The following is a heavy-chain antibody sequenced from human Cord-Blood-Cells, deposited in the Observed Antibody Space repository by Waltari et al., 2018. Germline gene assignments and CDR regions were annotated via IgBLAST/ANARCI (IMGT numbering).Heavy chain of an antibody. CDR2: MRSKANSYAT. D-gene: IGHD2-2*01. CDR3: TSRYCSSTSCRDY. Sequence: EVLLVESGGGLVQPGGSLRLSCAASVFTVGGSAMHWVRQASGKGLEWVGRMRSKANSYATAYAASVKGRFTISRDDSKNTAYLQMNSLKTEDTAVYYCTSRYCSSTSCRDYWGQGTLVTVSS. V-gene: IGHV3-73*02. J-gene: IGHJ4*02. CDR1: VFTVGGSA.